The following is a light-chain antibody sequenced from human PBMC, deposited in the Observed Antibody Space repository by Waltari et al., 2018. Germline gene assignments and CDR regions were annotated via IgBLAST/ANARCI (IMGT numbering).Light chain of an antibody. Sequence: EIVLTQSPGTLSLSPGERATLSCRASQSVSNMLAWYQKNPGQAPRLLIYDTSNRATGIPARFSGSGSGTDFTLTISSLEPEDFAVYYCQQRSNWPPTFGQGTKVEI. V-gene: IGKV3-11*01. CDR2: DTS. CDR3: QQRSNWPPT. CDR1: QSVSNM. J-gene: IGKJ1*01.